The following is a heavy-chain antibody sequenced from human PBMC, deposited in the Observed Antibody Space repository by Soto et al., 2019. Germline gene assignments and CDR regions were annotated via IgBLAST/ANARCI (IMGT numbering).Heavy chain of an antibody. CDR1: GFTFSNAW. J-gene: IGHJ4*02. CDR2: IKSKTNGGTT. D-gene: IGHD6-19*01. V-gene: IGHV3-15*01. CDR3: TTDGIAVAGSTWYYFDY. Sequence: EVQLMESGGGLVKPGGSLRLSCAASGFTFSNAWMNWVRQAPGKGLEWVGRIKSKTNGGTTDYAAPVKGRFTISRDDSKNTLYLQVNRLKTEDTAVYYCTTDGIAVAGSTWYYFDYWGQGTLVTVSS.